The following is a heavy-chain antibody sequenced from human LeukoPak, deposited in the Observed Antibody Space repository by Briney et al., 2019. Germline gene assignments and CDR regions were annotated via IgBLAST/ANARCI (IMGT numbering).Heavy chain of an antibody. CDR3: ARDSGIQLWFPGY. Sequence: GGSLRPSCAASGFTFSSYAMHWVRQAPGKGLEWVAVISYDGSNKYYADSVKGRFTISRDNSKNTLYLQMNSLRAEDTAVYYCARDSGIQLWFPGYWGQGTLVTVSS. CDR2: ISYDGSNK. V-gene: IGHV3-30*04. CDR1: GFTFSSYA. D-gene: IGHD5-18*01. J-gene: IGHJ4*02.